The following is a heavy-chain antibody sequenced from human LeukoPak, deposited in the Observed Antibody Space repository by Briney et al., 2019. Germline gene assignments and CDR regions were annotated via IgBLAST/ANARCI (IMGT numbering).Heavy chain of an antibody. J-gene: IGHJ3*02. V-gene: IGHV3-21*01. Sequence: PGGSLRLSCAAPGFTFSTYSMNWVRQAPGKGLEWVSSISSSSSFIYYADSVKGRFTISRDNAKNSVYLQMNSLRAEDTAVYYCARDSPLSFDIWGQGTMVTVSS. CDR1: GFTFSTYS. CDR3: ARDSPLSFDI. CDR2: ISSSSSFI.